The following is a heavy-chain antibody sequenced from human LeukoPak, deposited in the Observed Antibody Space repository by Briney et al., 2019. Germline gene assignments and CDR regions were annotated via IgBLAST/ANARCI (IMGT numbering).Heavy chain of an antibody. CDR1: GFTFSSFI. J-gene: IGHJ6*02. Sequence: GSLRLSCAASGFTFSSFIMHWVRPAPGKGLGWVAVISHDGRTKDYQDSVSGRFTISRDNSKTTLSLQMNRLRAEDTAVYYCARLDWLFGLAMDVWGQGTTVTVSS. CDR2: ISHDGRTK. CDR3: ARLDWLFGLAMDV. D-gene: IGHD3-9*01. V-gene: IGHV3-30-3*01.